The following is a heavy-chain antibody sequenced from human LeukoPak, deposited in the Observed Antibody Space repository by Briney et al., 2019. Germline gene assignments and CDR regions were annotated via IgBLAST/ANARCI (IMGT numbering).Heavy chain of an antibody. CDR1: GGSISSYY. D-gene: IGHD6-19*01. CDR3: ARGIGSPEGFDY. V-gene: IGHV4-59*01. CDR2: IYYSGST. J-gene: IGHJ4*02. Sequence: SETLSLTCTVSGGSISSYYWSWIRQPPGKGLEWIGYIYYSGSTNYNPSLKSRVTISVDTSKNQFSLKLSSVTAADTAVYYCARGIGSPEGFDYWGQGTLVTVSS.